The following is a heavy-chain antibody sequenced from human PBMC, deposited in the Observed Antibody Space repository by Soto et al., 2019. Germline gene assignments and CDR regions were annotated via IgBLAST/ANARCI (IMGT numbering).Heavy chain of an antibody. V-gene: IGHV3-30*18. Sequence: VQLVESGGGVVQPGRSLRLSCAASGFTFSDYAVHWVRQAPGKGLEWVAVVSLDGRNTHYADSVKGRFTISRDSSKNTVSLEMTILRAEDTAVYYCAKGGRQWLVTSDFNYWGQGALVTVSS. CDR3: AKGGRQWLVTSDFNY. J-gene: IGHJ4*02. D-gene: IGHD6-19*01. CDR2: VSLDGRNT. CDR1: GFTFSDYA.